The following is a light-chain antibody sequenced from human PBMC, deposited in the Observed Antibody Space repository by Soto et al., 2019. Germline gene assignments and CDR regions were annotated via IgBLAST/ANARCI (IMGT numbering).Light chain of an antibody. V-gene: IGKV3-15*01. Sequence: EIVMTQSPVTLSVSPGERVTLSCRASQSVSSNLAWYQQKPGQAPSLLIYGAFTTATGIPARFSGTGSGTEFTLTISSLQSEDFALCYCQQYNDWPLTFGQGTKVDI. J-gene: IGKJ1*01. CDR3: QQYNDWPLT. CDR2: GAF. CDR1: QSVSSN.